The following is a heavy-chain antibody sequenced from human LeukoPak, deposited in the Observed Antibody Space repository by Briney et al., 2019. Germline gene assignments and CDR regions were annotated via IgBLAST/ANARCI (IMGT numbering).Heavy chain of an antibody. Sequence: GGSLRLSCAASGFTFSSNAMSWVRQAPGKGLEWFSAISGSGGSTYYADSVKGRFTISRDNSKNTLYLQMNSLRAEDTAAYYCAKHYYGSGSGGDYWGQGTLVTVSS. CDR1: GFTFSSNA. V-gene: IGHV3-23*01. D-gene: IGHD3-10*01. CDR2: ISGSGGST. J-gene: IGHJ4*02. CDR3: AKHYYGSGSGGDY.